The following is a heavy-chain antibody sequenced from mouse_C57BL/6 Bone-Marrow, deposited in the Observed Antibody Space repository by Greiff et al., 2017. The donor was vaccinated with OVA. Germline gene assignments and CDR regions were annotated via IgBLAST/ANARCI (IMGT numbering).Heavy chain of an antibody. V-gene: IGHV1-72*01. Sequence: QVQLQQPGAELVKPGASVKLSCKASGYTFTSYWMHWVKQRPGRGLEWIGWIDPNSGGTKYNEKVKSKATLTVDKPSSTAFMQLSSLTLEDYEVYFYACCGSSYRYFDVWGTGTTVTVSS. D-gene: IGHD1-1*01. J-gene: IGHJ1*03. CDR2: IDPNSGGT. CDR1: GYTFTSYW. CDR3: ACCGSSYRYFDV.